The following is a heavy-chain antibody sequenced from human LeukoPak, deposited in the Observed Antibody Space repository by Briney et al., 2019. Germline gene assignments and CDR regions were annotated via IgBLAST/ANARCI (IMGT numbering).Heavy chain of an antibody. CDR2: ISSSSSYI. CDR1: GFTFSSYE. V-gene: IGHV3-21*05. Sequence: PGGSLRLSCAASGFTFSSYEMNWVRQAPGKGLEWVSYISSSSSYIYYADSVKGRFTISRDNAKNSLYLQMNSLRAEDTAVYYCARGPTGHEDYWGQGTLVTVSS. CDR3: ARGPTGHEDY. D-gene: IGHD1-1*01. J-gene: IGHJ4*02.